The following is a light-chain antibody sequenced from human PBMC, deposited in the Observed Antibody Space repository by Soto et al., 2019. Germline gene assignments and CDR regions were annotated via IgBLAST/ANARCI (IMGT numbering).Light chain of an antibody. Sequence: ETVLTQSPGTLSLSPGERATLSCRASQSVTSTHLAWYQQKSGQAPRLLIYGASTRATGIPERFSGSGSGTDFTLTITRLEPEDFAGYYCQQYGTSHMYTFGQGTKLEI. J-gene: IGKJ2*01. V-gene: IGKV3-20*01. CDR1: QSVTSTH. CDR2: GAS. CDR3: QQYGTSHMYT.